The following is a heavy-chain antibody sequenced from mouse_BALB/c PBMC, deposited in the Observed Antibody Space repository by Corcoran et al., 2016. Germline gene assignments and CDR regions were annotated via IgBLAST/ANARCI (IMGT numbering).Heavy chain of an antibody. Sequence: QIQLVQSGPELQKPGETVKISCKASGYTFTNYGMNWVKQAPGKGLKWMGWINTYTGEPTYADDFKGRFAFSLETSASTAYLQINNLKNEDTATYFCARYDYYFDYWGQGTTLTVSS. J-gene: IGHJ2*01. D-gene: IGHD2-14*01. CDR2: INTYTGEP. CDR1: GYTFTNYG. CDR3: ARYDYYFDY. V-gene: IGHV9-3-1*01.